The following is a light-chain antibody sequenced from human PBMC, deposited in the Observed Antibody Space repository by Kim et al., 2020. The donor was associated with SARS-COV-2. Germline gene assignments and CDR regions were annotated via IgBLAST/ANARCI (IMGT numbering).Light chain of an antibody. J-gene: IGKJ5*01. CDR3: QRYNVSPLT. CDR2: DAS. CDR1: VDINRD. Sequence: DIQMTQSPSSLSASVGDRVTITCRASVDINRDVAWYQQKPGKVPKVLIYDASTLHSGAPSRFSGGGSGTDFTLTISSLQPEDAAVYYCQRYNVSPLTFGPGTRLDIK. V-gene: IGKV1-27*01.